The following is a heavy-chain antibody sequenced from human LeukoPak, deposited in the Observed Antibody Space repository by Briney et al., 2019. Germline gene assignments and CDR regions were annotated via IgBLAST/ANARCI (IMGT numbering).Heavy chain of an antibody. J-gene: IGHJ4*02. Sequence: GESLKISCKASGYSFTNYWIGWVRQMPGKGLEWMGIIYPGNSDTRYSPSFQGQVTISADKSISTAYLQLSSLKASDTAMYYCARTGYSGGWHFDSWGQGALDTVSS. V-gene: IGHV5-51*01. D-gene: IGHD6-19*01. CDR1: GYSFTNYW. CDR2: IYPGNSDT. CDR3: ARTGYSGGWHFDS.